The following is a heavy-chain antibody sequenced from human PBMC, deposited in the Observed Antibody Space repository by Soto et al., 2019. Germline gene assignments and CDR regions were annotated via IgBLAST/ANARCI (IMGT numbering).Heavy chain of an antibody. Sequence: PSETLSLTCTVSGGSISSGDYYWSWIRQPPGKGLEWIGYIYYSGSTYYNPSLKSRVTISVDTSKNQFSLKLSSVTAADTAVYYCARDYRDSSSGFGYWGQGTLVTVSS. D-gene: IGHD6-6*01. CDR3: ARDYRDSSSGFGY. V-gene: IGHV4-30-4*01. CDR1: GGSISSGDYY. CDR2: IYYSGST. J-gene: IGHJ4*02.